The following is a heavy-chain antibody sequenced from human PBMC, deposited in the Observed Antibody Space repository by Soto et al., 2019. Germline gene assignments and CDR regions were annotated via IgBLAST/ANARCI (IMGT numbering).Heavy chain of an antibody. D-gene: IGHD1-1*01. CDR3: ARGGKERFRGPGMDV. Sequence: QVQLVQSGAEVRKPGSSVRVSCKPSGGKFTTYAINWVRQAPGQGLEWLGGIITFFGAAMYAQKFQDRVTITADEFTTTAYMELSSLRSDDTAVYYCARGGKERFRGPGMDVWGQGTTVTVSS. J-gene: IGHJ6*02. CDR2: IITFFGAA. CDR1: GGKFTTYA. V-gene: IGHV1-69*01.